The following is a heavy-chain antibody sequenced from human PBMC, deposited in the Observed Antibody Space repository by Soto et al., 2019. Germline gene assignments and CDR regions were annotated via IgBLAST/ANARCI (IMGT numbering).Heavy chain of an antibody. CDR2: IYYGGST. CDR3: ARTPRDYCSGGSCFYY. D-gene: IGHD2-15*01. CDR1: GGSISSGGYS. V-gene: IGHV4-30-2*01. J-gene: IGHJ4*02. Sequence: QLQLQESGSGLVKPSQTLSLTCAVSGGSISSGGYSWSWIRQPPGKGLEWIGYIYYGGSTYYNPSLKSRVTISVDRSENQFSLRLSSVTAADTAVYYCARTPRDYCSGGSCFYYWGQGTLVTVSS.